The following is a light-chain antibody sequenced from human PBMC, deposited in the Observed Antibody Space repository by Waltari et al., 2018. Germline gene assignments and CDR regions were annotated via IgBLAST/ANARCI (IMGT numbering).Light chain of an antibody. CDR1: SLRRDY. CDR2: GPG. CDR3: HSRETFSTRL. V-gene: IGLV3-19*01. J-gene: IGLJ2*01. Sequence: SSDLPQDPSVSVALGQTVRITCQGDSLRRDYASWYQQRPGQAPILVLYGPGNRPSGIPDRFSGSTSGNTASLTITGAQAEDEADYYCHSRETFSTRLFGGGTRLTV.